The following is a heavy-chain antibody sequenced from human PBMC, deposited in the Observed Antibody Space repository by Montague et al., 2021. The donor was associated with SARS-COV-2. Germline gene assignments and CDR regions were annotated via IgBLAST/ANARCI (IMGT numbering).Heavy chain of an antibody. D-gene: IGHD4-11*01. V-gene: IGHV4-34*01. Sequence: SETLSLTCAVYGGSFSGNYWSWIRQPPGKGLEWIGEINHYGSTNYNPSLKSRVTMSVDTSKNQFSLKLRSVTAADTAVYYCARGLPVTTLSYYFGMDVWGQGTTVTVSS. CDR1: GGSFSGNY. CDR2: INHYGST. J-gene: IGHJ6*02. CDR3: ARGLPVTTLSYYFGMDV.